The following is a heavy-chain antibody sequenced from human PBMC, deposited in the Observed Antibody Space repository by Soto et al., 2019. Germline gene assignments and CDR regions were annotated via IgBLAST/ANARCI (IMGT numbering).Heavy chain of an antibody. J-gene: IGHJ4*02. CDR2: MYQSGST. CDR1: GFSISSCGYS. Sequence: TSETLSLTCAVSGFSISSCGYSWSWIRQPPGKGLERIGYMYQSGSTQYNQSLKNRITISIDRSKNLFSLKLSSVTAADTAVYYCARVPDDWGQGILVT. CDR3: ARVPDD. D-gene: IGHD2-2*01. V-gene: IGHV4-30-2*01.